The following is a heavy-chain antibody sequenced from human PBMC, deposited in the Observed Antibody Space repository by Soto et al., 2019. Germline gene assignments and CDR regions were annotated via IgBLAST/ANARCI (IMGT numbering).Heavy chain of an antibody. Sequence: TGVSLRLSCAASGFTFDDYAMHWVRQAPGKGLEWVSGISWNSGSIGYADSVKGRFTISRDNAKNSLYLQMNSLRAEDTALYYCAKDIGLHYYDSSGYYAGDAFDIWSQGTMVTVSS. CDR2: ISWNSGSI. J-gene: IGHJ3*02. V-gene: IGHV3-9*01. D-gene: IGHD3-22*01. CDR1: GFTFDDYA. CDR3: AKDIGLHYYDSSGYYAGDAFDI.